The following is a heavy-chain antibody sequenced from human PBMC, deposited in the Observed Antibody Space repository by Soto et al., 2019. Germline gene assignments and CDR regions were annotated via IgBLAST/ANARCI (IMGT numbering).Heavy chain of an antibody. J-gene: IGHJ5*02. D-gene: IGHD2-2*01. V-gene: IGHV1-18*01. CDR1: GYTFSNYG. Sequence: ASVKVSCKTSGYTFSNYGITGVLQSPGQPLEWLGWISLYSDGTNYAQKFQGRVSMTTDTSTTTAYMELRSLRSDDTAVYYCARVVPGAEAWFGPWGQGTLVTVSS. CDR2: ISLYSDGT. CDR3: ARVVPGAEAWFGP.